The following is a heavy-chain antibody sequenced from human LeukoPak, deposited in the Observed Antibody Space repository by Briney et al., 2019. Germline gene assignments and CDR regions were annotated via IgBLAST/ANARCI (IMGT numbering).Heavy chain of an antibody. V-gene: IGHV1-8*03. CDR1: GYTFTSYD. CDR2: MNPNSGNT. Sequence: ASVKVSCKASGYTFTSYDINWVRQATGQGLEWMGWMNPNSGNTGYAQKFQGRVTITRNTSISTAYMELSSLRSEDTAVYYCARAQGRRFLEWLPNDDAFDIWGQGTMVTVSS. J-gene: IGHJ3*02. CDR3: ARAQGRRFLEWLPNDDAFDI. D-gene: IGHD3-3*01.